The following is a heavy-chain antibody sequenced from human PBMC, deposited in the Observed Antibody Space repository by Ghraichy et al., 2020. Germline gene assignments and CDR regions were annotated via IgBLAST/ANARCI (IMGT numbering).Heavy chain of an antibody. Sequence: SLNISCDVSGVSISSGGYSWTWIGQPPGKGLEWIGHVYHGGSTYTNSSLESRLTMALDTSKNQFTLTLRSLTAADTAVYYCATGGVAGLDPWGQGTMVTVPS. CDR2: VYHGGST. J-gene: IGHJ5*02. CDR3: ATGGVAGLDP. CDR1: GVSISSGGYS. D-gene: IGHD6-19*01. V-gene: IGHV4-30-4*07.